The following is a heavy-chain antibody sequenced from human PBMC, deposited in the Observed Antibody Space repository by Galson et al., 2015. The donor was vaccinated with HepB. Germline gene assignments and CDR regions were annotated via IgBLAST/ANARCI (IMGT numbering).Heavy chain of an antibody. V-gene: IGHV3-23*01. CDR3: AKNSVSGTYVPTYFDS. D-gene: IGHD1-26*01. J-gene: IGHJ4*02. Sequence: PRLSCAASGFNFRNHVMTWVRQAPGKGLEWVSALSGSGAITYYADSVKGRFSISRDNSNNRVFLQMNSLRAEDTALYYCAKNSVSGTYVPTYFDSWGQGTLVTVSS. CDR2: LSGSGAIT. CDR1: GFNFRNHV.